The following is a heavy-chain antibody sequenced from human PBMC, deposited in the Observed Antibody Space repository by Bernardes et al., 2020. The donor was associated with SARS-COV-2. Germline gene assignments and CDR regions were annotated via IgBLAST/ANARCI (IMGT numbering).Heavy chain of an antibody. CDR1: GFDFTNYW. D-gene: IGHD6-13*01. CDR3: ARQSSFVAASGIDY. V-gene: IGHV5-51*01. Sequence: ESLKISCKVSGFDFTNYWIGWVRQMPGNGLEWMGIIYPRDSDTRYSPSFQGQVTISADKSITTAYLQWSSLKASDTAMYYCARQSSFVAASGIDYWGQGTLVTVSS. CDR2: IYPRDSDT. J-gene: IGHJ4*02.